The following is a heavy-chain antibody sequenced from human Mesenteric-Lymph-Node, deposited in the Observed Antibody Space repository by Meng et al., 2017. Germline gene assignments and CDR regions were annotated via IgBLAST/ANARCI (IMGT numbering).Heavy chain of an antibody. J-gene: IGHJ5*02. D-gene: IGHD2-2*01. V-gene: IGHV3-9*01. Sequence: SLKISCAASGFTFDDYAMHWVRPAPGKGLEWVSGISWNSGSIGYADSVKGRFTISRDNAKNSLYLQMNSLRAEDAALYYCAKDGATQLPFSVSWFDPWGQGTLVTVSS. CDR3: AKDGATQLPFSVSWFDP. CDR1: GFTFDDYA. CDR2: ISWNSGSI.